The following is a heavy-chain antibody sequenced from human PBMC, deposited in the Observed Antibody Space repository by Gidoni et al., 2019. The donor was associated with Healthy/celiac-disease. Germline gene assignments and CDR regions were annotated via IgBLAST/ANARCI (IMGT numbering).Heavy chain of an antibody. Sequence: EVQLVESGGGLIQPGGSLRLSFAASGFTVSSNYMSWVRQAPGKGLEWVSVIYSGGSTYYEDSVKGRFTISRDNSKNTLYLQMNSLRAEDTAVYYCARGMTTAANWFDPWGQGTLVTVSS. D-gene: IGHD4-4*01. CDR3: ARGMTTAANWFDP. CDR1: GFTVSSNY. CDR2: IYSGGST. J-gene: IGHJ5*02. V-gene: IGHV3-53*01.